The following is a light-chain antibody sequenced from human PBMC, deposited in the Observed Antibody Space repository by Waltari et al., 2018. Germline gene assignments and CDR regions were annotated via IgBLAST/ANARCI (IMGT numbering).Light chain of an antibody. CDR3: QQYNRWPPIT. V-gene: IGKV3-15*01. Sequence: EVVMTQSPATLSASPGDRVTLSCSASQSISDNLDLYQQKPAHQPPRLLIYGAFTRAPGIPARFTGSGYGTEFTLTISSLQSEDSAIYYCQQYNRWPPITFGQGTRLEIK. CDR2: GAF. CDR1: QSISDN. J-gene: IGKJ5*01.